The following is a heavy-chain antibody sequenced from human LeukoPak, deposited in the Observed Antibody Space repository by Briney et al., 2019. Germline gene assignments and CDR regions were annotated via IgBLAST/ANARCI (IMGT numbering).Heavy chain of an antibody. V-gene: IGHV1-46*01. D-gene: IGHD2-15*01. J-gene: IGHJ4*02. CDR1: GYTFTSNH. CDR3: AKEEGQVPGPLVVAGTYYFDY. Sequence: ASVKVSCKASGYTFTSNHIHWVRQAPGQGLEWMGIINPSGRSTNYAQKFQGRVTMTSDTSTSTVFMGLSSLRSEDTAVYYCAKEEGQVPGPLVVAGTYYFDYWGQGTLVTVSS. CDR2: INPSGRST.